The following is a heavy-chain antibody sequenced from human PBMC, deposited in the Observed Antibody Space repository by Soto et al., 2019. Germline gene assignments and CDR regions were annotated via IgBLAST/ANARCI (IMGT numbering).Heavy chain of an antibody. Sequence: GGSLRLSCAASGFTFISNWMHCFRQVPGKGLVWVSRINTDGSATNYADSVKGRFTTSRDNAKNILYLQMNSLRLEDTAVYYCARDGEGYWGQGALVTVSS. V-gene: IGHV3-74*01. D-gene: IGHD2-21*01. CDR2: INTDGSAT. CDR3: ARDGEGY. J-gene: IGHJ4*02. CDR1: GFTFISNW.